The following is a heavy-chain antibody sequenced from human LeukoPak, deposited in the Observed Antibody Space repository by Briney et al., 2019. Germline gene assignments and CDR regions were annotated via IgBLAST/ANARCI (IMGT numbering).Heavy chain of an antibody. CDR1: GGSFSGYY. CDR2: INHRGST. V-gene: IGHV4-34*01. Sequence: SETLSLTCAVYGGSFSGYYWSWIRQPPGKGLEWIGEINHRGSTNYNPSLKSRVTISVDTSKNQFALKLSSVTAADTAVYYCARGHRLRYFDWLYSQSPTHLYYGMDVWGQGTTVTVSS. D-gene: IGHD3-9*01. CDR3: ARGHRLRYFDWLYSQSPTHLYYGMDV. J-gene: IGHJ6*02.